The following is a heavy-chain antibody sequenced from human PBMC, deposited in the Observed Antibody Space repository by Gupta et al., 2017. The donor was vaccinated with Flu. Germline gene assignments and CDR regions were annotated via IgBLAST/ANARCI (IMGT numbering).Heavy chain of an antibody. V-gene: IGHV4-39*01. CDR3: AGDKCWSGYLFGYGLDV. J-gene: IGHJ6*02. Sequence: PPGKGLVWMGTIYYTGSTYYNPSLKSRATISIDTSKNKFSLILESLTAADTAIYYCAGDKCWSGYLFGYGLDVWGQGTTVTVSS. CDR2: IYYTGST. D-gene: IGHD3-3*01.